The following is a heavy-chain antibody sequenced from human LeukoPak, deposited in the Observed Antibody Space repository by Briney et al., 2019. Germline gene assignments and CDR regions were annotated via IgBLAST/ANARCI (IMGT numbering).Heavy chain of an antibody. CDR1: GFIYSSYW. D-gene: IGHD4-17*01. J-gene: IGHJ4*02. CDR3: ARSRTYGDYGRGLDY. V-gene: IGHV3-74*01. Sequence: QAGGSLRLSCAASGFIYSSYWMHWVRHPPGKGLVYLACINTDGFSTSYADSVKGRFTISRDNAKNTLYLQMNSLRAEDTAVYYCARSRTYGDYGRGLDYWGQGTLVTVSS. CDR2: INTDGFST.